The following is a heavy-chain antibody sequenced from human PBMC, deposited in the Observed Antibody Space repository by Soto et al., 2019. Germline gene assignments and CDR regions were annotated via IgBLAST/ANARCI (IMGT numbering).Heavy chain of an antibody. J-gene: IGHJ3*02. Sequence: SVKVSCKASGGTFSSYAISWVRQAPGQGLEWMGGIIPIFGTANYAQKFQGRVTITADKSTSTAYMELSSLRSEDTAVYYCARKGVGATANEAFDIWGQGTMVTVSS. CDR2: IIPIFGTA. CDR1: GGTFSSYA. D-gene: IGHD1-26*01. CDR3: ARKGVGATANEAFDI. V-gene: IGHV1-69*06.